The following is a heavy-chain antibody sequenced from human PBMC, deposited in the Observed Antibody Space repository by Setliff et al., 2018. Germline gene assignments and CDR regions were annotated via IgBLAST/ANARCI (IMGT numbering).Heavy chain of an antibody. Sequence: PSETLSLTCTVSGGSISTYYWSWIRQPPGKGLEFIGYVYYSGSTNYNPSLKSRVTMSVDTTKNQFSLKLSSVTAADTAVYYCVRSLQGLRFDPWGQGTLVTVS. CDR2: VYYSGST. J-gene: IGHJ5*02. V-gene: IGHV4-59*08. CDR1: GGSISTYY. CDR3: VRSLQGLRFDP. D-gene: IGHD4-17*01.